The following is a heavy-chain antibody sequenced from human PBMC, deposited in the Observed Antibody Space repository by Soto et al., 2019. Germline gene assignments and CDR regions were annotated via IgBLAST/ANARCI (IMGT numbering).Heavy chain of an antibody. CDR2: LKSKTHGGTA. D-gene: IGHD3-16*02. CDR3: DYYRYSCAVHFDS. J-gene: IGHJ4*02. Sequence: EVQLVESGGGLVKPGESLRLSCTASGLTLTAAWMKWVRQAPGKGLEWVGRLKSKTHGGTADYAAPVRARFTILKDDSKNRLYLQMNSLKTEDAAGYYCDYYRYSCAVHFDSWGLGSLVTVSS. CDR1: GLTLTAAW. V-gene: IGHV3-15*07.